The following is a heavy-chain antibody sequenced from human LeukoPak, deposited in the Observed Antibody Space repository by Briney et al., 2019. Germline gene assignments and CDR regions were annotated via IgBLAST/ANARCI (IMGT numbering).Heavy chain of an antibody. V-gene: IGHV3-30-3*01. Sequence: GGSLRLSCAASGFSFSRYVMDWVRQAPGKGLEGVAVISYDGSNKYYADSVKGRFTISRDNSKNTLYLQMNSLRVEDTAVYYCARDGGWYFDYWGQGTLVTVSS. CDR1: GFSFSRYV. CDR2: ISYDGSNK. J-gene: IGHJ4*02. D-gene: IGHD6-19*01. CDR3: ARDGGWYFDY.